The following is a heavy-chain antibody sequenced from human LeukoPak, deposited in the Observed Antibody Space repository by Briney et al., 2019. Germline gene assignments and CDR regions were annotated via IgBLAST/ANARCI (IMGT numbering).Heavy chain of an antibody. CDR3: VRGSSGTVVRGVAWAWFDP. Sequence: GGSLRLSCVASGSTFSNYWMTWVRQAPGKGLEWVANIKPDGSEKHFVDSVRGRFTISRDNAKDSVYLQMNSLRAEDTAVYYCVRGSSGTVVRGVAWAWFDPWGQGTLVTVSS. V-gene: IGHV3-7*05. J-gene: IGHJ5*02. CDR1: GSTFSNYW. D-gene: IGHD3-10*01. CDR2: IKPDGSEK.